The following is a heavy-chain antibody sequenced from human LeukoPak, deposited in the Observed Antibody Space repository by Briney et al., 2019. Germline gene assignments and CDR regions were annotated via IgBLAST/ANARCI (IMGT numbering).Heavy chain of an antibody. V-gene: IGHV1-58*02. J-gene: IGHJ4*02. CDR2: IVVGSGNT. CDR3: AAVGASSSEIPHEDY. Sequence: SVKVSCKASGFTFTSSAMQWVRQARGQRLEWIGWIVVGSGNTNYAQKFQERVTITRDMSTSTAYMELSSLRSEDTAVYYCAAVGASSSEIPHEDYWGQGTLVTVSS. D-gene: IGHD2-2*01. CDR1: GFTFTSSA.